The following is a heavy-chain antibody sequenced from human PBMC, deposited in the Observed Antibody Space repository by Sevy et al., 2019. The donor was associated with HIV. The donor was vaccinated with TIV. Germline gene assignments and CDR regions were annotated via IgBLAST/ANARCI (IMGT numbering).Heavy chain of an antibody. CDR3: ARGSIAVAGIDYYFND. CDR1: GFSFSGYG. J-gene: IGHJ4*02. Sequence: GGSLRLSCAASGFSFSGYGMHWVRQAPGKGLEWVAVIWYDGSNKEYADSVKGRFTISRDNSKNTLYLQMHSLRAEDTAVYYCARGSIAVAGIDYYFNDWGQGTLVTVSS. CDR2: IWYDGSNK. V-gene: IGHV3-33*01. D-gene: IGHD6-19*01.